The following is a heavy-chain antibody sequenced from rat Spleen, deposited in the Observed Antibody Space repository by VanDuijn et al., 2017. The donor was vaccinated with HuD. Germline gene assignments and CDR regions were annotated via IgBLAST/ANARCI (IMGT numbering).Heavy chain of an antibody. CDR1: GFTFSNYG. D-gene: IGHD1-4*01. J-gene: IGHJ2*01. CDR3: APGRDLDY. Sequence: EVQLVESGGGLVQPGRSLKLSCAASGFTFSNYGMAWVRQTPTKGLEWVASISTGGGSTYYPDSVKGRFTISRDNAENTVYLQMNSLRSEDTATYYCAPGRDLDYWGQGVLVTVSS. V-gene: IGHV5S13*01. CDR2: ISTGGGST.